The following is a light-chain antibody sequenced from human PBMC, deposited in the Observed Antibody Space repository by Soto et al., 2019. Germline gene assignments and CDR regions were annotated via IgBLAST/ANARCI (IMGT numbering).Light chain of an antibody. CDR2: AAS. J-gene: IGKJ4*01. Sequence: DIKMTQSLSSVSTSVGDRVTITCRAIQCISILLAWYQQSPGIPPKLLIYAASSLQSGVPSMFSGSVSWAAFTLNICSLHPDLFATYYYQPAKSFPLTVGGGSKVDIK. CDR1: QCISIL. V-gene: IGKV1-12*01. CDR3: QPAKSFPLT.